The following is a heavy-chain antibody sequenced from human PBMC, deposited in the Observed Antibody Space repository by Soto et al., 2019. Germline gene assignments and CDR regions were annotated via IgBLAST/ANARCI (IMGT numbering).Heavy chain of an antibody. V-gene: IGHV3-23*01. CDR3: AKDIHDFWSGYDVP. Sequence: GGSLRLSCAASGFTFSSYAMSWVRQAPGKGLEWVSAISGSGGSTYYADSVKGRFTISRDNSKNTLYLQMNSLRAEDTAVYYCAKDIHDFWSGYDVPWGQGTLVTVSS. CDR1: GFTFSSYA. CDR2: ISGSGGST. J-gene: IGHJ5*02. D-gene: IGHD3-3*01.